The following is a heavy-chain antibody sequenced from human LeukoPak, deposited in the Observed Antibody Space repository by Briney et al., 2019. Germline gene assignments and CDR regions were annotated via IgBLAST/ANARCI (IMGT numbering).Heavy chain of an antibody. Sequence: ASVKVSCKASGYTITGYYMHWVRQAPGQGLEWMGRINPNTGDTNSARKFQGRITMTRDTSISTVYMELSRLRSDDTAVYYCARDGGSYIRYFDYWGQGTLVTVSS. CDR3: ARDGGSYIRYFDY. CDR2: INPNTGDT. CDR1: GYTITGYY. D-gene: IGHD1-26*01. V-gene: IGHV1-2*06. J-gene: IGHJ4*02.